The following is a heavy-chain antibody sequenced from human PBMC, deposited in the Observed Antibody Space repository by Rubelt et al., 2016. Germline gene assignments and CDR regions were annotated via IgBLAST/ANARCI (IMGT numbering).Heavy chain of an antibody. Sequence: QLVESGGGLVQPGGSLRLSCAASGFTFSNYSMNWVRQAPGKGLEWVSSISNGGSTIFYADSVKGRFPISRDNGKNSLYLQMNNLRAEDTAVYYCARTYYWGQGTLVTVSS. CDR3: ARTYY. V-gene: IGHV3-48*01. CDR1: GFTFSNYS. D-gene: IGHD3-16*01. CDR2: ISNGGSTI. J-gene: IGHJ4*02.